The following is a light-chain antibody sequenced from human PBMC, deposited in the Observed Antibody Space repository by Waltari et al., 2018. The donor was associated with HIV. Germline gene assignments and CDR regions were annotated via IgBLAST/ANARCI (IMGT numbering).Light chain of an antibody. Sequence: QSALTQPASVSGSPGPSITISCTGTSSDVGGYNYVSWYQQHPGKAPKLMIYEVSNRPSGCSNRFSCSKSGNTASLTIAGLQAEDEADYYCSSYTTSSSTLPFGGGTKLTVL. V-gene: IGLV2-14*01. CDR3: SSYTTSSSTLP. CDR1: SSDVGGYNY. CDR2: EVS. J-gene: IGLJ2*01.